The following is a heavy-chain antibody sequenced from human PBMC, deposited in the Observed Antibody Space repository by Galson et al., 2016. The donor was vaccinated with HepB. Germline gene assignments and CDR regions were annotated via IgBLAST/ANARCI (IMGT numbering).Heavy chain of an antibody. Sequence: SLRLSCAASEFTFSRYAMHWVRQAPGKGLEWVAVIWYDGSEKYYVDSVRGRFTIPRDNSKNTLYLQMKSLRAEDTAVYYCARGYGDSALYYYYGMDVWGQGTTVTVSS. V-gene: IGHV3-33*01. J-gene: IGHJ6*02. CDR2: IWYDGSEK. CDR3: ARGYGDSALYYYYGMDV. D-gene: IGHD4-17*01. CDR1: EFTFSRYA.